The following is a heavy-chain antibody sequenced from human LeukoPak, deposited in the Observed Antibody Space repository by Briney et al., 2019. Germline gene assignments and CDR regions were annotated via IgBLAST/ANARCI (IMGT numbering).Heavy chain of an antibody. CDR3: ASGVVTHPHGGS. CDR1: GYTFTGYY. V-gene: IGHV1-2*02. Sequence: ASVMVSCKASGYTFTGYYMHWVRQAPGQGLEWMGWINPNSGGTNYAQKFQGRVTMTRDTSINTAYMELSRLRSDDTAVYYCASGVVTHPHGGSWGQGTLVTVSS. J-gene: IGHJ5*02. D-gene: IGHD3-3*01. CDR2: INPNSGGT.